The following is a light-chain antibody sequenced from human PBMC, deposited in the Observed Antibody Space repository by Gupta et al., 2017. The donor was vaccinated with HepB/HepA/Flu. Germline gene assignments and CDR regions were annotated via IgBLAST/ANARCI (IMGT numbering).Light chain of an antibody. V-gene: IGKV3-15*01. J-gene: IGKJ5*01. CDR3: QQYNNWLIT. Sequence: LVMTHCPATLSVSPGERANLSCCTSKSVSNNLAWYQQKPGQAPRLLIYGASTRTTGIPARFSGAGSGTQFTLTISSLQSEDFAVYYCQQYNNWLITFGQGTRLEIK. CDR2: GAS. CDR1: KSVSNN.